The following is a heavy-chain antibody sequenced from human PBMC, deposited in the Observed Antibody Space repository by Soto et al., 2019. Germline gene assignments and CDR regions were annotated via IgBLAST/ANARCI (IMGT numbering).Heavy chain of an antibody. CDR3: AKDTFDTSMAKTDY. J-gene: IGHJ4*02. V-gene: IGHV3-23*01. CDR1: GGTFSRYA. D-gene: IGHD5-18*01. CDR2: IDNSGGIT. Sequence: GGSRRLSCAASGGTFSRYAMTGVRQAPGKGLEWVSTIDNSGGITYYADSVKGRFTISRDNSKNTLYLQMNSLRAEDTAVYYCAKDTFDTSMAKTDYWGQGTLVTVSS.